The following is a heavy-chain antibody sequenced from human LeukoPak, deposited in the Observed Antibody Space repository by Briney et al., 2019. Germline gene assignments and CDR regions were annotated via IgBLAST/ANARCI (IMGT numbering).Heavy chain of an antibody. CDR3: ARGAAAGSGIPFYFDF. V-gene: IGHV4-34*01. CDR1: GGSFSGYY. D-gene: IGHD6-13*01. CDR2: INHSGST. J-gene: IGHJ4*02. Sequence: SETLSLTCAVYGGSFSGYYWSWIRQPPEKGGKGLEWIGEINHSGSTNYNPSLSSRVTISLDTSKNHFALKLTSVTAADTAMYYCARGAAAGSGIPFYFDFWGQGALVAVSS.